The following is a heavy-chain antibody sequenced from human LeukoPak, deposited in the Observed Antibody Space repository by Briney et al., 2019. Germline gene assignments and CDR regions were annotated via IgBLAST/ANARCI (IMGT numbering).Heavy chain of an antibody. V-gene: IGHV1-2*02. CDR2: INPNSGGT. Sequence: ASVKVSCKASGYTFTSYYMHWVRQAPGQGLEWMGWINPNSGGTNYAQKFQGRVTMTRDTSISTAYMELSRLRSDDTAVYYCARDLAITMVRGDFDYWGQGTLVTVSS. J-gene: IGHJ4*02. CDR3: ARDLAITMVRGDFDY. D-gene: IGHD3-10*01. CDR1: GYTFTSYY.